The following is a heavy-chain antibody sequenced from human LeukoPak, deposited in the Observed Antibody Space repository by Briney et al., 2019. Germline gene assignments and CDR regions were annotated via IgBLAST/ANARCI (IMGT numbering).Heavy chain of an antibody. V-gene: IGHV1-69*05. J-gene: IGHJ4*02. Sequence: SVKVSCKASGGAFSSYAISWVRQAPGQGLEWMGRIIPIFGTANYAQKFQGRVTITTDESTSTAYMELSSLRSEDTAVYYCARERGYSYGYPDYWGQGTLVTVSS. CDR2: IIPIFGTA. D-gene: IGHD5-18*01. CDR1: GGAFSSYA. CDR3: ARERGYSYGYPDY.